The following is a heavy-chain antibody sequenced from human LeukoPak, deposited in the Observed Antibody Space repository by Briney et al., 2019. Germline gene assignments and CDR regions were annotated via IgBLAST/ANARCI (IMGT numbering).Heavy chain of an antibody. CDR2: IYLGDSDT. J-gene: IGHJ5*02. V-gene: IGHV5-51*01. Sequence: GEPLNFSWKGPGYHFGAYSIGWVRQLHGKGLEWIQFIYLGDSDTSYSPFFQAESTFSAEKSISTAFLQWSSLKASDTAIYYCARHSPPAAYSWFDPWGQGTLVTVSS. CDR3: ARHSPPAAYSWFDP. D-gene: IGHD2-2*01. CDR1: GYHFGAYS.